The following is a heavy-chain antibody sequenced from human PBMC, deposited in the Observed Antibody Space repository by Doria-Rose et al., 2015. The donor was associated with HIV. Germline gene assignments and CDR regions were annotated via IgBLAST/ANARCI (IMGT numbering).Heavy chain of an antibody. Sequence: SGPVLVKPTETLTLTCTVSGVSLSSPGMGVSWIRQPPRKALEWLAHIFSDDERSYKTSLQSRLTISTGTSKSQVVLTMTDMDPVDTATYYCARIKSSRWYHKYYFDFWGQGTLVIVSA. CDR3: ARIKSSRWYHKYYFDF. CDR1: GVSLSSPGMG. D-gene: IGHD6-13*01. V-gene: IGHV2-26*01. CDR2: IFSDDER. J-gene: IGHJ4*02.